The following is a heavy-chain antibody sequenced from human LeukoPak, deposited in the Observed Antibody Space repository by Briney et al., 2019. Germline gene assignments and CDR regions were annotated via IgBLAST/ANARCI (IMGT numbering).Heavy chain of an antibody. Sequence: GGSLRLSCAASGFTFSSYWMHWVRHAPGKGLVWVSRINSDGSSTTYADSVKGRFTISRDNAKNTLYLQMNSLRVDDTAVYYCAKVTAVTNTGALDYWGQGTLVTVSS. CDR3: AKVTAVTNTGALDY. CDR1: GFTFSSYW. V-gene: IGHV3-74*01. CDR2: INSDGSST. J-gene: IGHJ4*02. D-gene: IGHD4-17*01.